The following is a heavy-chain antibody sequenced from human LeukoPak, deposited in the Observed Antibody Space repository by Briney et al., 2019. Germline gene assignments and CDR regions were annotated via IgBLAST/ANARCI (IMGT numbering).Heavy chain of an antibody. Sequence: GGSLRLSCAASGFTFDDYGMSWVRQAPGKGLEWVSGINWNGGNTGYADSVKGRFTISRDNVKNSLYLQMNSLRAEDTALYYCARAPGVRYYYYMDVWGKRTTVTVSS. CDR3: ARAPGVRYYYYMDV. CDR2: INWNGGNT. D-gene: IGHD2-8*01. J-gene: IGHJ6*03. CDR1: GFTFDDYG. V-gene: IGHV3-20*04.